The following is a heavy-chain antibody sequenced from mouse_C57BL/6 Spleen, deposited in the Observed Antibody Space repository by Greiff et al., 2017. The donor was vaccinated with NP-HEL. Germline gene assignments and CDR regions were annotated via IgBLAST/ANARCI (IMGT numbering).Heavy chain of an antibody. Sequence: EVQLVESGGGLVQSGRSLRLSCATSGFTFSDFYMEWVRQAPGKGLEWIAASRNKANDYTTEYSASVKGRFIVSRDTSQSILYLQMNALRAEDTAIYYCARHFYAMDYWGQGTSVTVSS. CDR3: ARHFYAMDY. CDR1: GFTFSDFY. V-gene: IGHV7-1*01. J-gene: IGHJ4*01. CDR2: SRNKANDYTT.